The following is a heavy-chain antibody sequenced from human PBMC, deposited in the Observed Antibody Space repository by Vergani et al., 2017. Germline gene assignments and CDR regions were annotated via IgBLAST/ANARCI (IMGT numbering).Heavy chain of an antibody. Sequence: EVQLVESGGGLVKPGGSLRLSCAASVFTFSSYSMNWVRQAPGKGLEWVSSISSSSSYIYYADSVKGRFTISRDNAKNSLYLQMNSLRAEDTAVYYCARSSIAARPWGFGFDYWGQGTLVTVSS. D-gene: IGHD6-6*01. CDR2: ISSSSSYI. V-gene: IGHV3-21*01. J-gene: IGHJ4*02. CDR3: ARSSIAARPWGFGFDY. CDR1: VFTFSSYS.